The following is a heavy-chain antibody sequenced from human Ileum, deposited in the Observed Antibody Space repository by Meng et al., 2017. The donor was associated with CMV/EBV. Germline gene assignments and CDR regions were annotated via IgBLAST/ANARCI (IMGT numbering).Heavy chain of an antibody. CDR2: IYYSGST. Sequence: TVLGGAISSGDYYWSWIRQPPGKGLEWIGYIYYSGSTYYNPSLKSRVTISVDTSKNQFSLKLSSVTAADTAVYYCARVSASSCSFDPWGQGTLVTVSS. D-gene: IGHD2-2*01. CDR3: ARVSASSCSFDP. V-gene: IGHV4-30-4*08. CDR1: GGAISSGDYY. J-gene: IGHJ5*02.